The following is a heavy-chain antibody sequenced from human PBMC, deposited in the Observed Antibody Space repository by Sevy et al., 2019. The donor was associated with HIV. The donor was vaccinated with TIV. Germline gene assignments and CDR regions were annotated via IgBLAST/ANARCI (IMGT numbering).Heavy chain of an antibody. D-gene: IGHD3-16*01. V-gene: IGHV3-7*01. J-gene: IGHJ4*02. Sequence: GGSLRLSCAASGFTFSSYWMSWARQAPGKGLGWVANIKQDGSGKNYVDSVKGRFTISRDNAKNSLYLQMNSLRADDTAVYYCARDGVMGSYWGQGTLVTVSS. CDR3: ARDGVMGSY. CDR1: GFTFSSYW. CDR2: IKQDGSGK.